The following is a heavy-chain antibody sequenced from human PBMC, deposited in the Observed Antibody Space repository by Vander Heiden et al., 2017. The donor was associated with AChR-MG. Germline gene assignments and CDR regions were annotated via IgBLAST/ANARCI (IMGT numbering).Heavy chain of an antibody. Sequence: EVQLLESWGGLVQPGGSLRLSCSASGFTFSSYVMSWVRQALGKAPQLASTIGGSGGTTYYTDSVKGRFTISRDNAKNTLWLQMNILRPEDTAVYYCAKTGQLDPWGQGTLVTVSS. D-gene: IGHD1-1*01. CDR3: AKTGQLDP. V-gene: IGHV3-23*01. J-gene: IGHJ5*02. CDR1: GFTFSSYV. CDR2: IGGSGGTT.